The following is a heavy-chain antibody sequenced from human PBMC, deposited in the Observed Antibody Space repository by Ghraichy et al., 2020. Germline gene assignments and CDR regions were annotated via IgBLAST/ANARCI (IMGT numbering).Heavy chain of an antibody. V-gene: IGHV3-7*01. D-gene: IGHD2-15*01. CDR2: IKHDGSEK. CDR1: GFTFSNYW. J-gene: IGHJ4*02. Sequence: GGSLRLSCAASGFTFSNYWMSWVRQAPGKGLEWVANIKHDGSEKNSVDSVRGRFTISRDNAKNSLYLQMDSLRAEDTAVYYCARDRGSSAWNDFWGQGTLVTVSS. CDR3: ARDRGSSAWNDF.